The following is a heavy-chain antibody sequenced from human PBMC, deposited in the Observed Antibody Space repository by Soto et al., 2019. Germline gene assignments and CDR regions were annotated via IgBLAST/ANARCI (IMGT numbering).Heavy chain of an antibody. V-gene: IGHV4-4*02. CDR2: IYRTGST. D-gene: IGHD1-26*01. CDR1: GGSFTSNNW. Sequence: PSETLSLTCAVSGGSFTSNNWWTWVRQPPGQGLEWIGEIYRTGSTNYNPSLKSRVTISLDKSENQFSLKVTSLTAADTAEYYCAKGGAVVAAGTRVYLYNAMDVWGQGTTVTVSS. CDR3: AKGGAVVAAGTRVYLYNAMDV. J-gene: IGHJ6*02.